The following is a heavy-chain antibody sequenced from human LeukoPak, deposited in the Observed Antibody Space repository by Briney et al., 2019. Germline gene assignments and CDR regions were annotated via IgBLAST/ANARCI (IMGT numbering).Heavy chain of an antibody. Sequence: PSETLSLTCSVSGGSVSNYYWSWIRQPPGKGLEWIGYVYYTGSTNYNPSLKSRVTMFEDKSKNQFSLRLYSVTVADTAVYYCARHFAYSSSSYFDYWGQGSLVTGSS. CDR1: GGSVSNYY. J-gene: IGHJ4*02. CDR2: VYYTGST. D-gene: IGHD6-6*01. V-gene: IGHV4-59*08. CDR3: ARHFAYSSSSYFDY.